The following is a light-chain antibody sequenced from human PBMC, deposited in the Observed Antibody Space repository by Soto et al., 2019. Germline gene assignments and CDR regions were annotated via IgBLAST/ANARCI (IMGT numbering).Light chain of an antibody. J-gene: IGKJ1*01. Sequence: DIQMTQSPSTLSASVGDRVTITCRASQSVNSWLAWCQQKPGKAPKLLIYRASSLENGVPSRVGGRGSGTEFIVTSSSLQAEDCATYYCQQYRSDSTFGQGTKGEIK. CDR2: RAS. V-gene: IGKV1-5*03. CDR1: QSVNSW. CDR3: QQYRSDST.